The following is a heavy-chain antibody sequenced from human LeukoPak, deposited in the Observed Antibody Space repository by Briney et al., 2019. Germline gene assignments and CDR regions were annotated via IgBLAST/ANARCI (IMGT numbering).Heavy chain of an antibody. CDR2: ISWNSGSI. J-gene: IGHJ4*02. Sequence: DRSLRLSCAASGFTFDDYAMHWVRQAPGKGLEWVSGISWNSGSIGYADSVKGRFTISRDNAKNSLYLQMNSLRAEDTAVYYCAREVAVADNFDYWGQGTLVTVSS. V-gene: IGHV3-9*01. D-gene: IGHD6-19*01. CDR1: GFTFDDYA. CDR3: AREVAVADNFDY.